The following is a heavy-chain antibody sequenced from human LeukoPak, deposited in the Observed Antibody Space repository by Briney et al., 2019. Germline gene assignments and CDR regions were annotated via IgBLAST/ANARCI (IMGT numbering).Heavy chain of an antibody. J-gene: IGHJ4*02. CDR3: ARVDYYGSGSYPLDY. Sequence: GGSLRLSCAASGFTVSSNYMSWVRQAPGKGLEWVSVIYSGGSTYYADSVKGRFTISRDSSKNTLYLQMNSLRAEDTAVYYCARVDYYGSGSYPLDYWGQGTLVTVSS. CDR1: GFTVSSNY. CDR2: IYSGGST. V-gene: IGHV3-66*01. D-gene: IGHD3-10*01.